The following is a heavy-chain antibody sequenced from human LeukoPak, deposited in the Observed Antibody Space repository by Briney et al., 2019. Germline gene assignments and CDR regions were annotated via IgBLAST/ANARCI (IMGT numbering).Heavy chain of an antibody. CDR1: GFTFSSYS. CDR3: ARDSVYCSSTSCYIPTAAIDY. V-gene: IGHV3-21*01. Sequence: PGGSLRLSCAASGFTFSSYSMNWVRQAPGKGLEWVSSISSSSSYIYYADSVKGRFTISRDNAKNSLYLQMNSLRAEDTAVYYCARDSVYCSSTSCYIPTAAIDYWGQGTLVTVSS. J-gene: IGHJ4*02. CDR2: ISSSSSYI. D-gene: IGHD2-2*02.